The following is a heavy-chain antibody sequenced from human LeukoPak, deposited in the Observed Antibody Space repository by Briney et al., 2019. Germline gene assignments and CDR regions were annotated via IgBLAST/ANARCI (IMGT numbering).Heavy chain of an antibody. Sequence: SETLSLTCTVSGYSISSGYYWGWLRQPPGKGLEWIGSMHYNGRIYYNPSLKSRVTMSIHTSTNQFSLKLNSVTAADTAVYYCARVGLTWFAPWGQGSLVTVSS. J-gene: IGHJ5*02. CDR2: MHYNGRI. V-gene: IGHV4-38-2*02. CDR1: GYSISSGYY. CDR3: ARVGLTWFAP. D-gene: IGHD3-16*01.